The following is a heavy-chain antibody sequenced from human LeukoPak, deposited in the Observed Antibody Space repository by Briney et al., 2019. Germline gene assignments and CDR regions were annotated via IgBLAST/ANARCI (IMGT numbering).Heavy chain of an antibody. Sequence: GGSLRLSCAASGFTFSSYWMHWVRHAPGKGLVWVSRINSDGSSTNYADSVKGRFTISRDNAENTLYLQMNSLRAEDTAVYYCAGVISSSWSPPGYWGQGTLVTVSS. CDR2: INSDGSST. V-gene: IGHV3-74*01. J-gene: IGHJ4*02. CDR1: GFTFSSYW. D-gene: IGHD6-13*01. CDR3: AGVISSSWSPPGY.